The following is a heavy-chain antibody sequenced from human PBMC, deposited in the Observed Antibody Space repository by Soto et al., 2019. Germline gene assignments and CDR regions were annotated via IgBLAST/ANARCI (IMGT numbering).Heavy chain of an antibody. Sequence: SVKVSCKASGGTFSSYTISWVRQAPGQGLEWMGRIIPILGIANYAQKFQGRVTITADKSTSTAYMELSSLRSEDTAVYYCARGYQYTVTNFDDWGQGTLVTVS. CDR1: GGTFSSYT. V-gene: IGHV1-69*02. CDR2: IIPILGIA. D-gene: IGHD4-17*01. J-gene: IGHJ4*01. CDR3: ARGYQYTVTNFDD.